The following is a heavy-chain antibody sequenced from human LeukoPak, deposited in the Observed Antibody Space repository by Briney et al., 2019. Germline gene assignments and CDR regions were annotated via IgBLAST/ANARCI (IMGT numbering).Heavy chain of an antibody. J-gene: IGHJ4*02. Sequence: AETLSLTCAAYGVTFSGYYLSWIRQPPGKGLEWIAEINHSGSTNYNPSLKSRVTISVDTSKNQFSLKLSSVTAADTAVYYCARAGGVYYDSRGYGHWGQGTRVTVSS. CDR3: ARAGGVYYDSRGYGH. CDR1: GVTFSGYY. CDR2: INHSGST. D-gene: IGHD3-22*01. V-gene: IGHV4-34*01.